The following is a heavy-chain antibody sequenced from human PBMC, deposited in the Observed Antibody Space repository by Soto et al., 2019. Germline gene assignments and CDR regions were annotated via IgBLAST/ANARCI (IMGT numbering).Heavy chain of an antibody. CDR2: ISGSGGST. CDR1: GFTFSSYA. J-gene: IGHJ4*02. Sequence: EVQLLESGGGLVQPGGSLRLSCAASGFTFSSYAMSWVRQAPGKGLEWVSAISGSGGSTYYADSVKGRFTISRDNSKNTLYLQMNSLRAEDTAVYYCPTHLGYSPSWYTTYHFDYWGQGTLVTVSS. V-gene: IGHV3-23*01. CDR3: PTHLGYSPSWYTTYHFDY. D-gene: IGHD6-13*01.